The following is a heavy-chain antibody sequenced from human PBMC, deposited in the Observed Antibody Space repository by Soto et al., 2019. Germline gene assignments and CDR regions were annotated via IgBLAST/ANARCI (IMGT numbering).Heavy chain of an antibody. Sequence: SETLSLTCTVSGGSIGSYYWSWIRQPPGKGLEWIGYIYYSGSTNYNPSLKSRVTISVDTSKNQFSLKLSSVTAADTAVYYCASSSKADDFWSGYPYWGQGTLVTVSS. V-gene: IGHV4-59*01. D-gene: IGHD3-3*01. CDR2: IYYSGST. J-gene: IGHJ4*02. CDR1: GGSIGSYY. CDR3: ASSSKADDFWSGYPY.